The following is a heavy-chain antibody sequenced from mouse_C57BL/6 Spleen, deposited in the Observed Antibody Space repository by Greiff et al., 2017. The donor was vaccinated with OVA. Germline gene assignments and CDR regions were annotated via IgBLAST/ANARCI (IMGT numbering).Heavy chain of an antibody. CDR1: GFNIKDYY. J-gene: IGHJ2*01. CDR3: TTGELRTLY. V-gene: IGHV14-1*01. CDR2: IDPADGDT. D-gene: IGHD1-1*01. Sequence: EVQLQQSVAELVRPWASVKLSCTASGFNIKDYYMHWVKQRPEQGLEWIGRIDPADGDTEYAPKFQGKATRTADTSSNTAYRQLSSLTSEDTAVYYCTTGELRTLYWGQGTTLTVSS.